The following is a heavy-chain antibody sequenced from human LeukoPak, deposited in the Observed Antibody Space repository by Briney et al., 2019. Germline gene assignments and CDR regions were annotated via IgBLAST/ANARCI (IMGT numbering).Heavy chain of an antibody. D-gene: IGHD3-10*01. CDR3: ARGRYGSAFEYFYF. CDR2: ISSSSSYI. V-gene: IGHV3-21*01. CDR1: GFTFSSYS. Sequence: GGSLRLSCAASGFTFSSYSMNWVRQAPGKGLEWVSSISSSSSYIYYADSVKGRFTISRDNAKNSLYLQMNSLRAEDTAVYYCARGRYGSAFEYFYFWGQGTLVTVSS. J-gene: IGHJ4*02.